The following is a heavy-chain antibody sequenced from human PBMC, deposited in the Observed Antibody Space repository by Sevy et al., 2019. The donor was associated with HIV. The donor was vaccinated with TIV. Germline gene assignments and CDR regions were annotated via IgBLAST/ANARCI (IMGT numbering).Heavy chain of an antibody. J-gene: IGHJ4*02. CDR1: GFTFSSYA. CDR2: ISYDGSNK. D-gene: IGHD3-22*01. Sequence: GGSLRLSCAASGFTFSSYAMHWVRQAPGKGLEWVAVISYDGSNKYYADSVKGRFTISRDNSKNTLYLQMNSLRAEDTAVYYCARDFDYYDSRGYSFYYWGQGTLVTVSS. CDR3: ARDFDYYDSRGYSFYY. V-gene: IGHV3-30-3*01.